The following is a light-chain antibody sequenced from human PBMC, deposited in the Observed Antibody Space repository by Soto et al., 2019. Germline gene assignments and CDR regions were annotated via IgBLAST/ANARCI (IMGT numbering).Light chain of an antibody. CDR3: LLYYGGQLGV. V-gene: IGLV7-43*01. CDR1: TGAVTSGYY. CDR2: STN. Sequence: VTQEPSLTVSPGGTVPLTCASSTGAVTSGYYPNWFQQKPGQAPRALIYSTNNKYSWTPARFSGSLLGGKAALTLSGVQPEDEADYYCLLYYGGQLGVFGGGTKLTVL. J-gene: IGLJ2*01.